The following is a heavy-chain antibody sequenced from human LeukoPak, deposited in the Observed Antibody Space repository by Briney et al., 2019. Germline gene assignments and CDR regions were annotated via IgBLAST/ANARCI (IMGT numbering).Heavy chain of an antibody. J-gene: IGHJ3*02. CDR2: XXXXGST. CDR1: GGSISSSSYY. CDR3: AAATMYYDILTGYYFYAFDI. V-gene: IGHV4-39*01. D-gene: IGHD3-9*01. Sequence: PSETLSLTCTVSGGSISSSSYYWGWIRXPXXXXXXXXXXXXXXGSTYYNPSLKSRVTISVDTSKHQFSLKLSSVTAADTAVYYCAAATMYYDILTGYYFYAFDIWGQGTMVTVSS.